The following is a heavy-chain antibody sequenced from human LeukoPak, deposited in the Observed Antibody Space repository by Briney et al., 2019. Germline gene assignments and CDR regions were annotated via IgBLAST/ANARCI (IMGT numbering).Heavy chain of an antibody. D-gene: IGHD4-17*01. Sequence: HPGRSLRLSCAGSRFTFSSHAMHWVRRTPGEGLEWLAFISKDGSNEYYADSVKGRFTISRDNSKNTLYLQMNSLRVEDTAVYYCARDGDYGDYVGYFDYWGQGTLVTVSS. CDR3: ARDGDYGDYVGYFDY. J-gene: IGHJ4*02. CDR1: RFTFSSHA. V-gene: IGHV3-30-3*01. CDR2: ISKDGSNE.